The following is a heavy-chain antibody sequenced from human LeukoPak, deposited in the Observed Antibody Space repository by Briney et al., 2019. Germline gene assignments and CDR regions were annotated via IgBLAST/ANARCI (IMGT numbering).Heavy chain of an antibody. J-gene: IGHJ4*02. CDR2: IYSDGTT. Sequence: GGSLRLSCAASGFSVSSIYMNWVRQAPGKGLEWVSVIYSDGTTYYADSVKGRFTISRDNSKSTLYLQMSSLRAEDTAVYYCANNFRHSGSYYGFDYWGQGALVTVSS. V-gene: IGHV3-53*01. CDR1: GFSVSSIY. D-gene: IGHD1-26*01. CDR3: ANNFRHSGSYYGFDY.